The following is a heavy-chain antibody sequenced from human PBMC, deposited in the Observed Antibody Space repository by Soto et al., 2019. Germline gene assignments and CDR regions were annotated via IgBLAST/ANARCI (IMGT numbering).Heavy chain of an antibody. Sequence: PSETLSLTCPVSGDSISRGYYYWSWIRQPPGKGLEWIGYIYYSGSTYYNPSLKSRVTISVDTSKNQFSLKLSSVTAADTAVYYCARSGDYGDYFGDAFDIWGQGTMVTVSS. CDR3: ARSGDYGDYFGDAFDI. CDR1: GDSISRGYYY. V-gene: IGHV4-30-4*01. CDR2: IYYSGST. J-gene: IGHJ3*02. D-gene: IGHD4-17*01.